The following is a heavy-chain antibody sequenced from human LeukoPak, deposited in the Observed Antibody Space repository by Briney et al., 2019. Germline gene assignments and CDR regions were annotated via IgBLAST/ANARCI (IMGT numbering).Heavy chain of an antibody. CDR3: ARAPTPFYYDSSAYYSDF. Sequence: ASVKVSCKTSGYTFTNFDINWVRQATGQGLEWLGWMNPYPGKTGYAQKFQGRVTFTGDTSIRTAYMEVSSLTSEDTAVYYCARAPTPFYYDSSAYYSDFWGQGTLVTVSS. CDR1: GYTFTNFD. D-gene: IGHD6-25*01. CDR2: MNPYPGKT. J-gene: IGHJ4*02. V-gene: IGHV1-8*03.